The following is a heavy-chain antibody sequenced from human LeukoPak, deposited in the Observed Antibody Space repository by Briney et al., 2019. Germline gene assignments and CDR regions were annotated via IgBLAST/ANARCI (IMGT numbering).Heavy chain of an antibody. D-gene: IGHD2-15*01. V-gene: IGHV3-53*01. CDR2: IYSGGST. CDR3: ARRIWSSWAFDI. CDR1: GFTINKNY. J-gene: IGHJ3*02. Sequence: GGSLRLSCEASGFTINKNYMSWVRQAPGKGLEWVSIIYSGGSTYYADSVKGRFTISRDNAKNSLYLQMNSLRAEDTAVYYCARRIWSSWAFDIWGQGTMVTVSS.